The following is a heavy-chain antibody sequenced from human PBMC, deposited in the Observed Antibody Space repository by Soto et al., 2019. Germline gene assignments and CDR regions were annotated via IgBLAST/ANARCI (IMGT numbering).Heavy chain of an antibody. V-gene: IGHV3-43*01. CDR2: ISWDGGST. J-gene: IGHJ3*02. CDR3: AKYIGSSDAFDI. CDR1: GFTFDDYT. Sequence: EVQLVESGGVVVQPGGSLRLSCAASGFTFDDYTMHWVRQAPGKGLEWVSLISWDGGSTYYADSVKGRFTISRDNSKNSLYLQMNSLRTEDTALYYCAKYIGSSDAFDIWGQGTMVTVSS. D-gene: IGHD3-10*01.